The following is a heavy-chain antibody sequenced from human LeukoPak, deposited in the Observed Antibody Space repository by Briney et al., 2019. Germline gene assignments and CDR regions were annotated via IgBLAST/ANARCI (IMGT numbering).Heavy chain of an antibody. CDR1: GRSLSGHY. V-gene: IGHV4-59*11. D-gene: IGHD3-22*01. CDR3: ARLLDNDISGDPDTFDV. CDR2: VSYTGRT. J-gene: IGHJ3*01. Sequence: SETLSLTCTLSGRSLSGHYWSWIRQPPGKRLEWIGYVSYTGRTKYNPSLQSRVTISIDTSKSQFSLKLTSVTSADTAVYSCARLLDNDISGDPDTFDVWGQGTTVIVSS.